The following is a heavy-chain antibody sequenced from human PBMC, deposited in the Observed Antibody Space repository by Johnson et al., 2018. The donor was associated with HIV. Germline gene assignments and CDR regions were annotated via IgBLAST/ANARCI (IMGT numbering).Heavy chain of an antibody. CDR2: ISSSGSTI. V-gene: IGHV3-11*01. CDR3: ASDHYDSSGYYPEAYDI. Sequence: QEQLVESGGGVVQPGRSLRLSCAASGFSFSDYYMSWIRQAPGKGLEWVSYISSSGSTIYYADSVKGRFTISRDNAKNSLYLQMNSLRAEDTAVYYCASDHYDSSGYYPEAYDIWGQGTMVTISS. D-gene: IGHD3-22*01. CDR1: GFSFSDYY. J-gene: IGHJ3*02.